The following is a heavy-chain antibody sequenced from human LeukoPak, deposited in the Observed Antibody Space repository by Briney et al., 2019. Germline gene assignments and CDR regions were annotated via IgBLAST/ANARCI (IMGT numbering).Heavy chain of an antibody. CDR3: ARVGDWNDLVY. Sequence: PSETLSLTCTVSGASISSYYWSWIRQPPGKGLEWIGYISYTVTTNYNPSLKSRGTISVDPSKNQFSLKLSSVTAADTAVYYCARVGDWNDLVYWGQGTLVTVSS. CDR1: GASISSYY. CDR2: ISYTVTT. J-gene: IGHJ4*02. V-gene: IGHV4-59*01. D-gene: IGHD1-1*01.